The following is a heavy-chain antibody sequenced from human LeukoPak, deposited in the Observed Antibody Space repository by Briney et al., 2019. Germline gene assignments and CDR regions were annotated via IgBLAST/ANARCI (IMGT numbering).Heavy chain of an antibody. V-gene: IGHV1-69*05. CDR1: GGTFSSYA. CDR3: ARPYYYDSSGYAYYFDY. Sequence: SVKVSCNASGGTFSSYAISWVRQAPGQGLEWMGGIIPIFGTANYAQKFQGRVTITTDESTSTAYMELSSLRSEDTAVYYCARPYYYDSSGYAYYFDYWGQGTLVTVSS. D-gene: IGHD3-22*01. J-gene: IGHJ4*02. CDR2: IIPIFGTA.